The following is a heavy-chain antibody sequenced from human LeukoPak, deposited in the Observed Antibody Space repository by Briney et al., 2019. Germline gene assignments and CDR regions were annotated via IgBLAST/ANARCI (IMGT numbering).Heavy chain of an antibody. CDR2: ISYGVTNK. D-gene: IGHD6-13*01. J-gene: IGHJ4*02. CDR1: GFTFSNYA. CDR3: VGAAAALFDY. Sequence: LAGRSLRLSCTTSGFTFSNYAMHWVRQAPGKGLEWVAFISYGVTNKDYADSVKGRFTISRDNSKNTLYLQMNSLRPEDTAVYYCVGAAAALFDYWGQGTLVTVSS. V-gene: IGHV3-30-3*01.